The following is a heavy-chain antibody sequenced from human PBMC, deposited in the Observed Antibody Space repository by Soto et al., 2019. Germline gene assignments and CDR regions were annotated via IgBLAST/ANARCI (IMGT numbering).Heavy chain of an antibody. D-gene: IGHD3-9*01. CDR2: INPSGGST. CDR1: GYTFTSYY. CDR3: ARDGDYDILTGYPDYGMDV. J-gene: IGHJ6*02. V-gene: IGHV1-46*01. Sequence: QVQLVQSGAEVKKPGASVKVSCKASGYTFTSYYMHWVRQAPGQGLEWMGIINPSGGSTSYAQKFQGRVTMTRDTSTSTDYMELSSLRSGDTAVYYCARDGDYDILTGYPDYGMDVWGQGTTVTVSS.